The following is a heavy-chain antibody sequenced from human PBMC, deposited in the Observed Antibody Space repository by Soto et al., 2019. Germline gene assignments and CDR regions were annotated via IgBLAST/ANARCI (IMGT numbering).Heavy chain of an antibody. CDR1: GYTFTSYG. V-gene: IGHV1-8*01. Sequence: GASVKVSCKASGYTFTSYGINWVRQATGQGLEWMGWMNPNSGNTGYAQKFQGRVTMTRSTSISTAYMELSSLRSDDTAVYFCARSTRYYDIDYWGQGALVTVSS. J-gene: IGHJ4*02. CDR3: ARSTRYYDIDY. CDR2: MNPNSGNT. D-gene: IGHD1-26*01.